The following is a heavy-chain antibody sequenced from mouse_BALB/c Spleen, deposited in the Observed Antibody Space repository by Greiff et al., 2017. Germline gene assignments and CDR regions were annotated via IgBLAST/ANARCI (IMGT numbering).Heavy chain of an antibody. CDR3: ARDVGYWYFDV. CDR1: GFTFSSFG. Sequence: EVKLVESGGGLVQPGGSRKLSCAASGFTFSSFGMHWVRQAPEKGLEWVAYISSGSSTIYYADTVKGRFTISRDNPKNTLFLQMTSLRSEDTAMYYCARDVGYWYFDVWGAGTTGTVSS. J-gene: IGHJ1*01. CDR2: ISSGSSTI. V-gene: IGHV5-17*02.